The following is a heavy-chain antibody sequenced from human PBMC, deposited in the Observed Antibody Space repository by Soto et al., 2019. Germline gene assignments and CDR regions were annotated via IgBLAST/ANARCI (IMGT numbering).Heavy chain of an antibody. CDR3: ASSGGGWYLY. J-gene: IGHJ4*02. CDR1: GYTFSSYD. V-gene: IGHV1-8*01. CDR2: LNAKSGDT. Sequence: QVQLVQSGAEVKKPGASVKVSCKASGYTFSSYDINWVRQATGQGLEWMGWLNAKSGDTGYAQKFQGRVNRTRNTAINTAYMALSSLTSDDTAVYYCASSGGGWYLYWGQGTRVTVSS. D-gene: IGHD6-19*01.